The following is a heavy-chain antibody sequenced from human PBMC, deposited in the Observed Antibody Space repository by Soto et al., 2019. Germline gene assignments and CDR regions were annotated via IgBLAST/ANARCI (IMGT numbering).Heavy chain of an antibody. CDR1: VYTFTSYD. J-gene: IGHJ5*02. Sequence: QVQLVQSGAEVKKPGASVKVSCKASVYTFTSYDINWVRQATGQGLEWMGWMNPNSGNTGYAQKFQGRVTMTRNTSISTAYMELSSLRSEDTAVYYCAREARREILDKSPSRWFDPWGQGTLVTVSS. V-gene: IGHV1-8*01. D-gene: IGHD2-2*01. CDR2: MNPNSGNT. CDR3: AREARREILDKSPSRWFDP.